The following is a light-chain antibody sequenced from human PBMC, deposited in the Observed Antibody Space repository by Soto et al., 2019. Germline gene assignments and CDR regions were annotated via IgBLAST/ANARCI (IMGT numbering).Light chain of an antibody. CDR3: LQRSHWLST. CDR1: QSVGTS. V-gene: IGKV3-11*01. J-gene: IGKJ5*01. Sequence: IVLTQSPATLSLSPGERATLSCRASQSVGTSFACYQHKPGQAPRLLIYDTSNRATCIPARFSGTGSGTDFILTIRSLEPEDFAVYYCLQRSHWLSTFGQGTRLEI. CDR2: DTS.